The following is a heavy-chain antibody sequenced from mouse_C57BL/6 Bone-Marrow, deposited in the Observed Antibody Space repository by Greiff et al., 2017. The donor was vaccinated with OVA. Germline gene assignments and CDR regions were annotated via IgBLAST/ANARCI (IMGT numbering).Heavy chain of an antibody. V-gene: IGHV1-81*01. J-gene: IGHJ3*01. CDR1: GYTFTSYG. CDR2: IYPRSGNT. Sequence: LVESGAELARPGASVKLSCKASGYTFTSYGISWVKQRTGQGLEWIGEIYPRSGNTYYNEKFKGKATLTADKSSSTAYMELRSLTSEDSAVYFCAIWKGGNYLFAYWGQGTLVTVSA. D-gene: IGHD2-1*01. CDR3: AIWKGGNYLFAY.